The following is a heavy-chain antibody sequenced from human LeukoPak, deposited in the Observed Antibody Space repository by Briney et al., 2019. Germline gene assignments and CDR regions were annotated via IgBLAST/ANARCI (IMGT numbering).Heavy chain of an antibody. Sequence: GASLQISCQGSGYRFTSYWIGWVRQMPGKGLEWMGIIYPGDSDTRYSPSFQGQVTISADKSISTAYLQWSSLKASDTAMYYCARLGHCSSTSCKGGGFDYWGQGTLVTVSS. D-gene: IGHD2-2*03. V-gene: IGHV5-51*01. CDR3: ARLGHCSSTSCKGGGFDY. J-gene: IGHJ4*02. CDR1: GYRFTSYW. CDR2: IYPGDSDT.